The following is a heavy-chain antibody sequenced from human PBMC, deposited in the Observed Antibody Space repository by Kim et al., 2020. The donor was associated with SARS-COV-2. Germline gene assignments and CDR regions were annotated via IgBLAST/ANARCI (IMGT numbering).Heavy chain of an antibody. D-gene: IGHD6-6*01. Sequence: GGSLRLSCAASGFTFSSYWMSWVRQAPGKGLEWVANIKQDGSEKYYVDSVKGRFTISRDNAKNSLYLQMNSLRAEDTAVYYCARGTSRIAARLLDYWGQGTLVTVSS. CDR2: IKQDGSEK. V-gene: IGHV3-7*01. J-gene: IGHJ4*02. CDR1: GFTFSSYW. CDR3: ARGTSRIAARLLDY.